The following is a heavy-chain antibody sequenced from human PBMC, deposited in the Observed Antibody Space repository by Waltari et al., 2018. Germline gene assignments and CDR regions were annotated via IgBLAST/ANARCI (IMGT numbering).Heavy chain of an antibody. Sequence: QVQLVQSGAEIKKPGASVKVSCKASGYTFTNYGISWVRQAPGQGLEWMGWISAYNGDTTYAQNLQDRVTMSTDTSTSTAYMELRSLRSDDTAFYYCTRGRGRVISHYWGQGTLVTVSS. CDR1: GYTFTNYG. J-gene: IGHJ4*02. D-gene: IGHD2-21*01. CDR2: ISAYNGDT. V-gene: IGHV1-18*01. CDR3: TRGRGRVISHY.